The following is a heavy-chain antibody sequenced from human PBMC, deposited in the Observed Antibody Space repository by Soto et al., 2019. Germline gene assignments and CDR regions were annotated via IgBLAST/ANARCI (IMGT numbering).Heavy chain of an antibody. V-gene: IGHV3-72*01. CDR2: TKNKANSYTT. D-gene: IGHD5-12*01. CDR3: ARLRNGYNGFYYLDY. CDR1: GFTFSDHY. Sequence: EVQLVESGGGLVQPGGSLRLSCAASGFTFSDHYMDWVRQAPGKGLEWVGRTKNKANSYTTIYAASVKGRFAISRDDSKNSQYLQMNSLKTEDTAVYYCARLRNGYNGFYYLDYWGQGTLVTVSS. J-gene: IGHJ4*02.